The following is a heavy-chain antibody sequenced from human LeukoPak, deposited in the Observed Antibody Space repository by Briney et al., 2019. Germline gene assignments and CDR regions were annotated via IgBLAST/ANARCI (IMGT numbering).Heavy chain of an antibody. CDR2: ISYDGNNE. D-gene: IGHD3-22*01. V-gene: IGHV3-30*03. Sequence: GRSLRLSCAASGFTFDTYGMHWVRQAPGKGLEWVAVISYDGNNENYVDSVKGRFTISRDNSKNTLYLQMNSLRAEDTAVYYCATRSTYYYYFDYWGQGTLVTVSS. CDR3: ATRSTYYYYFDY. J-gene: IGHJ4*02. CDR1: GFTFDTYG.